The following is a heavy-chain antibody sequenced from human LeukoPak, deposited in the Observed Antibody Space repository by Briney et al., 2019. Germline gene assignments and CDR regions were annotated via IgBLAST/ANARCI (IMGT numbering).Heavy chain of an antibody. CDR2: IYPGDSDT. D-gene: IGHD6-13*01. CDR1: GYSFTTYW. J-gene: IGHJ4*02. Sequence: GESLKISCKGSGYSFTTYWIGWVRQMPGKGLEWMGIIYPGDSDTRYSPSFQGQVTISADKSITTAYLQWGSLKASDTAMYYCVKGLTSSWPTYFDYWGQGTLVTVSS. V-gene: IGHV5-51*01. CDR3: VKGLTSSWPTYFDY.